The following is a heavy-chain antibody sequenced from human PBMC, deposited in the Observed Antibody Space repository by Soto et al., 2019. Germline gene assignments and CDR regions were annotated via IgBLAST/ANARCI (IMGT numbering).Heavy chain of an antibody. Sequence: ASVKVSCKASGYTFTSYDINWVRQATGQGLEWMGWMNPNSGNTGYAQKFQGRVTMTRNTSIGTAYMELSSLRSEDTAVYYCARGDDYGDYDRSDAFDIWGQGTMVTVSS. CDR1: GYTFTSYD. D-gene: IGHD4-17*01. J-gene: IGHJ3*02. V-gene: IGHV1-8*01. CDR3: ARGDDYGDYDRSDAFDI. CDR2: MNPNSGNT.